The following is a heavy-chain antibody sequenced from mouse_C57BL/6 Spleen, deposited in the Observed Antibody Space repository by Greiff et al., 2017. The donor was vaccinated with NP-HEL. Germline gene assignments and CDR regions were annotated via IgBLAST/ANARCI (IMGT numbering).Heavy chain of an antibody. V-gene: IGHV1-61*01. CDR3: AREGTTYFDV. CDR1: GYTFTSYW. Sequence: VQLQQPGAELVRPGSSVKLSCKASGYTFTSYWMDWVKQRPGQGLEWIGNIYPSDSETHYNQKFKDKATLTVDKSSSTAYMQLSSLTSEDSAVYYCAREGTTYFDVWGTGTTVTVSS. CDR2: IYPSDSET. J-gene: IGHJ1*03. D-gene: IGHD2-13*01.